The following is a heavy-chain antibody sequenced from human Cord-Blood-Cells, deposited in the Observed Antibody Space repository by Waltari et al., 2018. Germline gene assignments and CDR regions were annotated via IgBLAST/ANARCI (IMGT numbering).Heavy chain of an antibody. CDR2: IIPILGIA. CDR1: GGTFSSYA. Sequence: QVQLVQSGAEVKKPGSSVKVSCKASGGTFSSYAISWVRQAPGQGLEWMGMIIPILGIARYAQKFQGRVTITADECTSTAYMELSSLRSEDTAVYYWASTRGALSIAAGEVGFDYWGQGTLVTVSS. V-gene: IGHV1-69*09. J-gene: IGHJ4*02. D-gene: IGHD6-13*01. CDR3: ASTRGALSIAAGEVGFDY.